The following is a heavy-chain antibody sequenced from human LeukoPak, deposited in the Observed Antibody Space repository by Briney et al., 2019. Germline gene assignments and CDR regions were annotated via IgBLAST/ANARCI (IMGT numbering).Heavy chain of an antibody. V-gene: IGHV4-59*08. CDR1: GGSISSYY. Sequence: SETLSLTCTVSGGSISSYYWSWIRQPPGKGREWIGYIYYSGSPNYNPSFKSRVTISVDTSKNQFSLKPSSVTAADTAVYYCARLSAETTYYDILTGYYKFDYGGQGTLVTVSS. D-gene: IGHD3-9*01. CDR2: IYYSGSP. J-gene: IGHJ4*02. CDR3: ARLSAETTYYDILTGYYKFDY.